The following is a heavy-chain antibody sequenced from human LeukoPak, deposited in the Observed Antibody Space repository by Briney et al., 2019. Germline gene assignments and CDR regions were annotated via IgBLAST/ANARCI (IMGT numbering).Heavy chain of an antibody. CDR3: ARRAGAYSHPYDY. Sequence: QSGGSLRLSCAASGFTFSSYEMNWVRQAPGKGLEWVSYISSSGSTIYYADSVKGRFTISRDNAKNTLYLQMNSLRAEDTAVYYCARRAGAYSHPYDYWGQGTLATVSS. CDR1: GFTFSSYE. V-gene: IGHV3-48*03. J-gene: IGHJ4*02. D-gene: IGHD4/OR15-4a*01. CDR2: ISSSGSTI.